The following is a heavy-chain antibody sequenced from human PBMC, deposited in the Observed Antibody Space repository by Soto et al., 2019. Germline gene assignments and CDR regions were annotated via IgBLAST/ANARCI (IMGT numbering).Heavy chain of an antibody. J-gene: IGHJ4*02. V-gene: IGHV1-69*06. CDR1: GGTFSSYA. Sequence: QVQLVQSGAEVKKPGSSVKVSCKASGGTFSSYAISWVRQAPGQGLEWMGWIIPILGTANYAQKFQGRVMITADKSTSTAYMELSSLRSEDTAVYYCARDARGGNPFDYWGQRTLVTVSS. D-gene: IGHD2-15*01. CDR2: IIPILGTA. CDR3: ARDARGGNPFDY.